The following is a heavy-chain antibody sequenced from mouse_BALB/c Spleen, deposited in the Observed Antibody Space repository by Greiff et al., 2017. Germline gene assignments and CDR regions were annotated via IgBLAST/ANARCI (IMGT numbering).Heavy chain of an antibody. V-gene: IGHV2-6-7*01. D-gene: IGHD2-1*01. CDR2: IWGDGST. Sequence: QVQLKESGPGLVAPSQSLSITCTVSGFSLTGYGVNWVRQPPGKGLEWLGMIWGDGSTDYNSALKSRLSISKDNSKSQVFLKMNSLQTDGTARYYWARVYYGNLPWVGYWGQGTLVTVSA. J-gene: IGHJ3*01. CDR1: GFSLTGYG. CDR3: ARVYYGNLPWVGY.